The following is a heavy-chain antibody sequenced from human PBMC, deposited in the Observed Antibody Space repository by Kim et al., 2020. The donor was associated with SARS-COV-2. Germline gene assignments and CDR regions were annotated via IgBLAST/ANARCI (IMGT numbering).Heavy chain of an antibody. V-gene: IGHV1-18*01. D-gene: IGHD6-6*01. Sequence: ASVKVSCKASGYTFTSYGISWVRQAPGQGLEWMGWISAYNGNTNYAQKLQGRVTMTTDTSTSTAYMELRSLRSDDTAVYYCARDPLLSIAASQNTTHWFDPWGQGTLVTVSS. CDR2: ISAYNGNT. J-gene: IGHJ5*02. CDR3: ARDPLLSIAASQNTTHWFDP. CDR1: GYTFTSYG.